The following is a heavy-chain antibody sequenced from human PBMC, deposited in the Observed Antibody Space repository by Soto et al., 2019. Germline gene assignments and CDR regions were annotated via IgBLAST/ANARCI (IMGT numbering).Heavy chain of an antibody. CDR2: LAPAGNVQ. CDR1: GLTFSISW. V-gene: IGHV3-7*01. J-gene: IGHJ3*02. CDR3: ATANTPYAFDM. Sequence: VQLVECGGGLVPPGESLRLSCAASGLTFSISWMSWVRQAPGEGLEWVFNLAPAGNVQQYADSVKERFTISRDNAKNSLFLQMSGLRFEDTAVSYCATANTPYAFDMWGQGTIVTLSS.